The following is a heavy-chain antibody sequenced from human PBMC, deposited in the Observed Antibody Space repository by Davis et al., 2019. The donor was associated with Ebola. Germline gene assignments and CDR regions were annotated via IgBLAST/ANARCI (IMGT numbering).Heavy chain of an antibody. J-gene: IGHJ4*02. D-gene: IGHD3-22*01. CDR1: GFTFRSYE. Sequence: GGSLRLSCAASGFTFRSYEMNWVRQAPGKGLEWLSYISTSGTTVYYADSVKGRFTISRDNAKNSVYLQMNSLRAEDTAVYYCAREDGSGYFFIETFRFFDFWGQGTLVTVSS. CDR2: ISTSGTTV. V-gene: IGHV3-48*03. CDR3: AREDGSGYFFIETFRFFDF.